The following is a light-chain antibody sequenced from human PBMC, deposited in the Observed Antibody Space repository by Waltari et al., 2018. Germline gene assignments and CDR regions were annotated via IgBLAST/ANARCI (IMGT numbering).Light chain of an antibody. J-gene: IGLJ2*01. CDR3: CSYAGSSIFVV. CDR1: SRDIGSYNL. CDR2: EGS. Sequence: QSALTQPASVSGSPGQSITISCTGTSRDIGSYNLVSWYQQHPGKAPKLLIYEGSKRPSGVSNRCSGSKSGNTASLTISGLQTEDEADYYCCSYAGSSIFVVFGGGTKLTVL. V-gene: IGLV2-23*03.